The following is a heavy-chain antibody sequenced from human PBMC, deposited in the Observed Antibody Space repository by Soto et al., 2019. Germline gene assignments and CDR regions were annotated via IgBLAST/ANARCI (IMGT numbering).Heavy chain of an antibody. CDR3: ARERRNSSSHYYYYYMDV. CDR1: GSSISSYY. V-gene: IGHV4-59*01. CDR2: IYYSGST. J-gene: IGHJ6*03. D-gene: IGHD6-6*01. Sequence: SETLSLTCTVSGSSISSYYWSWIIQPPGKGLEWIGYIYYSGSTNYNPPLKSRVTISVDTSKNQFSLKLSSVTAADTAVYYCARERRNSSSHYYYYYMDVWGKGTTVT.